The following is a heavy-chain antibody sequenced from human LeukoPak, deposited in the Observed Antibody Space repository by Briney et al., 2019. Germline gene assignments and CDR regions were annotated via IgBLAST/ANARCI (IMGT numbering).Heavy chain of an antibody. CDR1: GFSLSNYA. J-gene: IGHJ4*02. CDR3: AKSFNLLGGSWYLPFDY. Sequence: GGSLRLSCAASGFSLSNYAMSWDRQAPGKGLEWVSIISGSGGTTYYADSVKGRFTISRDNSKNTLYLQMNSLKADDTAVYYCAKSFNLLGGSWYLPFDYWGQGTLVTFAS. V-gene: IGHV3-23*01. CDR2: ISGSGGTT. D-gene: IGHD6-13*01.